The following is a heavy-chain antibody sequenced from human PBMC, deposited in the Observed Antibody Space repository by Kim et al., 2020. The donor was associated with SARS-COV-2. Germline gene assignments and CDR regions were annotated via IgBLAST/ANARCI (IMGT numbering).Heavy chain of an antibody. CDR3: ARGYWSDGSCSPDY. CDR1: GYTFTHYG. J-gene: IGHJ4*02. V-gene: IGHV7-4-1*02. D-gene: IGHD2-15*01. Sequence: ASVKVSCEASGYTFTHYGINWVRQAPGQGLEWMGWINTNTGSPTYAQDFTGRFVFSLDTSVSTAYLQISSLKAEDTAVYYCARGYWSDGSCSPDYLGQGT. CDR2: INTNTGSP.